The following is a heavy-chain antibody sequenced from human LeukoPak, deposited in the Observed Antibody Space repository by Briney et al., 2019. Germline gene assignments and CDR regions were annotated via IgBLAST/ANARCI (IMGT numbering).Heavy chain of an antibody. J-gene: IGHJ2*01. Sequence: SETLSLTCIISGGSISSDHYHWNWIRQPPGKGLEWIGYIYHSGSTYYNPSLKSRVTISVDRSKNQFSLKLSSVTAADTAVYYCARVYDSSGYWYFDLWGRGTLVTVSS. V-gene: IGHV4-30-2*01. CDR1: GGSISSDHYH. D-gene: IGHD3-22*01. CDR2: IYHSGST. CDR3: ARVYDSSGYWYFDL.